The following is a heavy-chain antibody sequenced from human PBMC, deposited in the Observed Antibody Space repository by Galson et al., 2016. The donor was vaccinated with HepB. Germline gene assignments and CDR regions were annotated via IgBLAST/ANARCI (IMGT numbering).Heavy chain of an antibody. CDR1: GDSVSSNSAA. CDR3: AKTIWFGNNWFDP. D-gene: IGHD3-10*01. J-gene: IGHJ5*02. Sequence: CAISGDSVSSNSAAWNWIRQSPSRGLEWLGRTYYRSKWYNDYAVSVKSRITINPDTSKTQFSLQLNSVTPEDTAVYYCAKTIWFGNNWFDPWGQGTLVTVSS. V-gene: IGHV6-1*01. CDR2: TYYRSKWYN.